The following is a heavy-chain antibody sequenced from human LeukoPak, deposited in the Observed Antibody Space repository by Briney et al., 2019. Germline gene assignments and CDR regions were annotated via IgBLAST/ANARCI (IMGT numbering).Heavy chain of an antibody. J-gene: IGHJ4*02. CDR1: GFTFNNYA. Sequence: PGGSLRLSCLASGFTFNNYAMFWVRQTPGKGLEWVSGISGSGTYTYYADSVKGRFTISRDNSKNMLYLQMNSLRAEDTAVFYCAKDQRLRPQYYLDSWGQGTLVTVSS. CDR2: ISGSGTYT. CDR3: AKDQRLRPQYYLDS. V-gene: IGHV3-23*01.